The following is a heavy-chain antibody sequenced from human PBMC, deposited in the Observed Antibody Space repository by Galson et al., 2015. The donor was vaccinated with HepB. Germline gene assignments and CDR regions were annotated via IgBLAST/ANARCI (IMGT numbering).Heavy chain of an antibody. CDR1: GFTFSDYY. CDR3: ARTGIVGATPSGYFDL. J-gene: IGHJ2*01. V-gene: IGHV3-11*06. CDR2: ISSSSSYT. D-gene: IGHD1-26*01. Sequence: SLRLSCAASGFTFSDYYMSWIRQAPGKGLEWVSYISSSSSYTNYADSVKGRFTISRDNAKNSLYLQMNSLRAEDTAVYYCARTGIVGATPSGYFDLWGRGTLVTVSS.